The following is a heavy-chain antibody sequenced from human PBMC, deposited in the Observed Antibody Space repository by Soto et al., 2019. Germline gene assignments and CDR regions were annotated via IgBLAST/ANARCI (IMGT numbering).Heavy chain of an antibody. CDR2: ISYDGSNK. CDR1: GFTFSSYG. J-gene: IGHJ6*02. V-gene: IGHV3-30*18. D-gene: IGHD1-26*01. Sequence: GGSLRLSCAASGFTFSSYGIHWVRQAPGKGLEWVAVISYDGSNKYYADSVKGRFTISRDNSKNTLYLQMNSLRAEDTAVYYCAKDGGGSYLGAYYYYGMDVWGQGTTVTVYS. CDR3: AKDGGGSYLGAYYYYGMDV.